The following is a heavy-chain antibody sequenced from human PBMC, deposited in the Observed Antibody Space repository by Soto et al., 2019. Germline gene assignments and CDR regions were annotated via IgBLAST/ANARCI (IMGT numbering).Heavy chain of an antibody. CDR3: ARDGGNRGNP. CDR2: IYYSGST. J-gene: IGHJ5*02. D-gene: IGHD7-27*01. Sequence: QVQLQESGPGLVKPSETLSLTCTVSGGSVSSGSYYWSWIRQPPGKGLEWIGYIYYSGSTNYNPSLKSRVTISVDTSKIQFSLKLSSVTAADTAVYYCARDGGNRGNPWGQGTLVTVSS. CDR1: GGSVSSGSYY. V-gene: IGHV4-61*01.